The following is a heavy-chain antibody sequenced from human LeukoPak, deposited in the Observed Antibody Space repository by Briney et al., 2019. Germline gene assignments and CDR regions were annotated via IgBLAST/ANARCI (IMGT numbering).Heavy chain of an antibody. CDR1: GGSISSYY. CDR3: ACPIVVVPAAIPTDAFDI. D-gene: IGHD2-2*02. V-gene: IGHV4-59*04. J-gene: IGHJ3*02. Sequence: PSETLSLTCTVSGGSISSYYWSWIRQPPGKGLEWIGYIYYSGSTYYNPSLKSRVTISVDTSKNQFSLKLSSVTAADTAVYYCACPIVVVPAAIPTDAFDIWGQGTMVTVSS. CDR2: IYYSGST.